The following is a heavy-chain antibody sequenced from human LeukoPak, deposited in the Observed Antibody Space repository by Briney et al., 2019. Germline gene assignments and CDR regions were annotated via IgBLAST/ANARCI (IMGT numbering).Heavy chain of an antibody. CDR2: IRSDGSNK. D-gene: IGHD3-16*02. CDR1: GFTFSSYT. CDR3: AKDTSRHVWGNYRLNPSLDC. J-gene: IGHJ4*02. V-gene: IGHV3-30*02. Sequence: GGSLRLSCAASGFTFSSYTMHWVRQAPGKGLEWVAFIRSDGSNKSYADSVKGRFTISRDNSKNTLYLQMNSLRAEDTALYYCAKDTSRHVWGNYRLNPSLDCWGQGTLVTVSS.